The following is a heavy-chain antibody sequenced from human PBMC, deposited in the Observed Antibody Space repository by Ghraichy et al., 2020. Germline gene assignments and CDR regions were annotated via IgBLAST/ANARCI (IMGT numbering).Heavy chain of an antibody. CDR2: AWYDGSVH. V-gene: IGHV3-33*01. CDR3: ARGNNLGNALWERNAFEY. J-gene: IGHJ4*02. CDR1: GFIFNDYG. Sequence: GESLNISCTTYGFIFNDYGMHWVRQAPGKGLEWVAVAWYDGSVHYNSESVKGRFTISRDKSNNTLSLQMNSLRDEDTAVYYCARGNNLGNALWERNAFEYWGQGIQVTVAS. D-gene: IGHD3-16*01.